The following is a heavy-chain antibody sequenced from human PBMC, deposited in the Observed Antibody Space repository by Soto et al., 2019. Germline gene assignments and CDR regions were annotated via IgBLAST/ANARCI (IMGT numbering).Heavy chain of an antibody. J-gene: IGHJ3*02. CDR1: GFTFSSYS. V-gene: IGHV3-48*02. Sequence: PGGSLRLSCAASGFTFSSYSMNWVRQAPGKGLEWVSYISSSSSTIYYADSVKGRFTISRDNAKNSLYLQMNSLRDEDTAVYYCARDKPLFYSGYPETLEHDAFDIWGQGTMVTVSS. CDR3: ARDKPLFYSGYPETLEHDAFDI. D-gene: IGHD5-12*01. CDR2: ISSSSSTI.